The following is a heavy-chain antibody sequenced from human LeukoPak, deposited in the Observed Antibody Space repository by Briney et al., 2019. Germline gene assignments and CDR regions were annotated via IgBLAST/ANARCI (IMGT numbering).Heavy chain of an antibody. CDR3: ARGGSARPDY. CDR1: GFTFSNYG. J-gene: IGHJ4*02. V-gene: IGHV3-48*01. D-gene: IGHD6-6*01. Sequence: GGSLRLSCAASGFTFSNYGMNWVRQAPGKGLEWVSYISSGSGTIQYADSVKGRFTISRDSARSSLYLQVNSLRAEDTAVYYCARGGSARPDYWGQGTLVTDSS. CDR2: ISSGSGTI.